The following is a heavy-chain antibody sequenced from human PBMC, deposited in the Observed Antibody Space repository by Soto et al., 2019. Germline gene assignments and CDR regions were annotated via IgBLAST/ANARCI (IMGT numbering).Heavy chain of an antibody. CDR2: IYHSGST. D-gene: IGHD5-18*01. CDR1: GGSISSGGYS. Sequence: QLQLQESGSGLVKPSQTLSLTCAVSGGSISSGGYSWSWIRQPPGKGLEWIGYIYHSGSTYYNPSLKSRVTISVDRSKNQFSLKLSSVTAADTAVYYCAMRYSGEAFDIWGQGTMLTVSS. J-gene: IGHJ3*02. V-gene: IGHV4-30-2*01. CDR3: AMRYSGEAFDI.